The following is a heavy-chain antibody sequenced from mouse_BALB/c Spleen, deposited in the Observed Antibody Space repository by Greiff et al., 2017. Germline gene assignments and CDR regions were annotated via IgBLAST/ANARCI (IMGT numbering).Heavy chain of an antibody. CDR1: GFTFSSYT. J-gene: IGHJ3*01. V-gene: IGHV5-6-4*01. CDR3: TRDEDYDGGFAY. CDR2: ISSGGSYT. Sequence: EVKLMESGGGLVKPGGSLKLSCAASGFTFSSYTMSWVRQTPEKRLAWVATISSGGSYTYYPDSVKGRFTISRDNAKNTLYLQMSSLKSEDTAMYYCTRDEDYDGGFAYWGQGTLVTVSA. D-gene: IGHD2-4*01.